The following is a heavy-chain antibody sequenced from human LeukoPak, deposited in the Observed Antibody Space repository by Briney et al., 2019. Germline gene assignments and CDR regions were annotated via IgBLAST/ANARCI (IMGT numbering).Heavy chain of an antibody. J-gene: IGHJ4*02. Sequence: ASVKVSCKASGYTFTSYGISWVRQAPGQGLEWMGWISTYNGNTNYPQKVQGRITMTTDTSTSTAYMELTSLRSDDTAVYYCAREIGPIQLHLWGSAFDYWGQGTLVTVSS. D-gene: IGHD5-18*01. V-gene: IGHV1-18*01. CDR3: AREIGPIQLHLWGSAFDY. CDR1: GYTFTSYG. CDR2: ISTYNGNT.